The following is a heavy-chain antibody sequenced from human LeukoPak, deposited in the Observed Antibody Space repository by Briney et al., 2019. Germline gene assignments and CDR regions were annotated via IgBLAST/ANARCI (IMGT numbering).Heavy chain of an antibody. CDR3: ARGLNRVVIDY. J-gene: IGHJ4*02. Sequence: KPSETLSLTCAVSGGSISSSNWWSWVRQPPGKGLEWIGYIYYSGSTYYNPSLKSRVTISVDTSKNQFSLKLSSVTAADTAVYYCARGLNRVVIDYWGQGTLVTVSS. CDR1: GGSISSSNW. CDR2: IYYSGST. V-gene: IGHV4-4*02. D-gene: IGHD3-3*01.